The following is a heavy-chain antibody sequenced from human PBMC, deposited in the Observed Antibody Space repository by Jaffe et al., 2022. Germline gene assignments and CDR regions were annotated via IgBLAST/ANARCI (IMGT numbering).Heavy chain of an antibody. V-gene: IGHV3-7*01. CDR1: GFTFSSYW. CDR2: IKQDGSEK. D-gene: IGHD3-10*01. CDR3: ARVPELLWFRESALYYFDY. J-gene: IGHJ4*02. Sequence: EVQLVESGGGLVQPGGSLRLSCAASGFTFSSYWMSWVRQAPGKGLEWVANIKQDGSEKYYVDSVKGRFTISRDNAKNSLYLQMNSLRAEDTAVYYCARVPELLWFRESALYYFDYWGQGTLVTVSS.